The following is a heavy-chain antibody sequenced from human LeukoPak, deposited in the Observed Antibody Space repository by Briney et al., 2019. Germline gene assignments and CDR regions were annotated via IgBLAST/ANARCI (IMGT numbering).Heavy chain of an antibody. CDR1: GFTFSSYE. Sequence: GGSLRLSCAASGFTFSSYEMNWVRQAPGKGLEWVSYISSSGSTIYYADSVKGRFTTSRDNAKNSLYLQMNSLRAEDTAVYYCARETDGAIDYWGQGTLVTVSS. CDR3: ARETDGAIDY. V-gene: IGHV3-48*03. J-gene: IGHJ4*02. CDR2: ISSSGSTI. D-gene: IGHD4/OR15-4a*01.